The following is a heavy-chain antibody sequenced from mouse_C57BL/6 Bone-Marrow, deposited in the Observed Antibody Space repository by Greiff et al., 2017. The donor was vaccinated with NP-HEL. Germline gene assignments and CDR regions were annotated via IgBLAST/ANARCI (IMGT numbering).Heavy chain of an antibody. J-gene: IGHJ3*01. Sequence: EVMLVESGEGLVKPGGSLKLSCAASGFTFSSYAMSWVRQTPEKRLEWVAYISSGGDYIYYADTVKGRFTISRDNARNTLYLQMSRLKSEDTAMYYCTREGYYGAWFAYWGQGTLVTVSA. V-gene: IGHV5-9-1*02. D-gene: IGHD1-2*01. CDR3: TREGYYGAWFAY. CDR2: ISSGGDYI. CDR1: GFTFSSYA.